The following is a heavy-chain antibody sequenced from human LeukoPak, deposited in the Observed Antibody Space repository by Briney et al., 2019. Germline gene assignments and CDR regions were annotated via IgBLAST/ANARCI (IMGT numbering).Heavy chain of an antibody. V-gene: IGHV4-34*01. CDR1: GGSFSGYY. D-gene: IGHD3-16*02. J-gene: IGHJ5*02. CDR3: ARRPLYRFDP. Sequence: SETLSLTCAVYGGSFSGYYWSWIRQPPGKGLEWIGEINHSGSTNYNPSLKSRVTISVDTSKNQFSLKLSSVTAADTAVHYCARRPLYRFDPWGQGTLVTVSS. CDR2: INHSGST.